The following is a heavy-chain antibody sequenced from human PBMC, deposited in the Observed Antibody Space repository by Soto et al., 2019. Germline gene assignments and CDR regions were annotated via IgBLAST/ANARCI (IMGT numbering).Heavy chain of an antibody. CDR3: ARVADYGDYARGFDY. D-gene: IGHD4-17*01. CDR2: IYYSGST. J-gene: IGHJ4*02. V-gene: IGHV4-31*02. CDR1: CGSIRSGGYY. Sequence: QVQLQEAGPGLVKPLQTLSPPLTVPCGSIRSGGYYWSLNRQPPGEGLEWIGYIYYSGSTYYHPSLKSRVTISVDTSKNQFSLKLSSVTAADTAVYYCARVADYGDYARGFDYWGQGTLVTVSS.